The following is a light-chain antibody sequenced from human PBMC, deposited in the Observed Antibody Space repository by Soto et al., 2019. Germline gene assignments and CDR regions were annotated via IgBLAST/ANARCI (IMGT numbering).Light chain of an antibody. J-gene: IGLJ1*01. CDR3: SSYTRSSTSYV. CDR2: EVS. V-gene: IGLV2-14*01. CDR1: SIDLGGYNY. Sequence: QSVLTQPASVSGSPGQSITISCTGTSIDLGGYNYVSWYQHHPGKAPKLMIYEVSNRPSGVSNRFSGSKSGNTASLTISGLQAEDGADYYCSSYTRSSTSYVVGTGTKVTVL.